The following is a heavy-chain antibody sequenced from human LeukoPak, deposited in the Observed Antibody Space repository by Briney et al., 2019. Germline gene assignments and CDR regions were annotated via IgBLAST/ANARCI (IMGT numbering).Heavy chain of an antibody. D-gene: IGHD3-10*01. V-gene: IGHV4-31*03. CDR1: GGSISSGGYY. J-gene: IGHJ4*02. Sequence: SETLSLTCTVSGGSISSGGYYWSWIRQHPGKGLEWIGYIYYSGSTYYNPSLKSRVTISVDTSKNQFSLKLSSVTAADTAVYYCVREVRGVIYPYYFDYWGQGTLVTVSS. CDR2: IYYSGST. CDR3: VREVRGVIYPYYFDY.